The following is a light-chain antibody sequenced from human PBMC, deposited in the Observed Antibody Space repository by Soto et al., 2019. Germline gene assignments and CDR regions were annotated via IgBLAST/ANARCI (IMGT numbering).Light chain of an antibody. CDR2: GAS. J-gene: IGKJ1*01. CDR1: QSVSNN. V-gene: IGKV3D-15*02. CDR3: QQYNANWPT. Sequence: EVVSIHAPVTLSLSTTERATLSCRASQSVSNNYLAGYKQQPGQAPRLLIYGASNRATGFPARFSGSGSGTEFTLTISSLQSEDFAVYYCQQYNANWPTFGQGTKVDIK.